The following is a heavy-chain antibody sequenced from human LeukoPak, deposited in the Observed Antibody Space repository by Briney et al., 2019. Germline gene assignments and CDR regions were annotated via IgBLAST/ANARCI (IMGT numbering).Heavy chain of an antibody. J-gene: IGHJ4*02. CDR3: ARWGLHYDSTGFDY. Sequence: ASVKDSCKASGYTFTSYAMHWVRQAPGQRLEWMGWINAGNGNTKYSQKFQGRVTITRDTSASTAYMELSSLRSEDTAVYYCARWGLHYDSTGFDYWGQGTLVTVSS. CDR2: INAGNGNT. V-gene: IGHV1-3*01. CDR1: GYTFTSYA. D-gene: IGHD3-22*01.